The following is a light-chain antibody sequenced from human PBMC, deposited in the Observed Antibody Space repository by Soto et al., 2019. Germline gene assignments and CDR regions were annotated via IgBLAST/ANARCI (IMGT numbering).Light chain of an antibody. CDR2: AES. J-gene: IGKJ5*01. CDR1: QSISSNY. Sequence: EIVLTQSPGALAFFPGGTGNRACSASQSISSNYLAWYQQKPGQDPRILIYAESTRATGIQDRFSGSGSGTDFTPTISRLEPEDFAVYHCQPYDDSMTFGQGTRLEIK. V-gene: IGKV3-20*01. CDR3: QPYDDSMT.